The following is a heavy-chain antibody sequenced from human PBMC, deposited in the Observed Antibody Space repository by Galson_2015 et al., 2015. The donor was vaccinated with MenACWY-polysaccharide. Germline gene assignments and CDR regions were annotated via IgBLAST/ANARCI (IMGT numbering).Heavy chain of an antibody. CDR2: ISYDGGT. V-gene: IGHV4-31*03. J-gene: IGHJ5*01. CDR1: GGSITSGGYF. D-gene: IGHD3-16*01. Sequence: LSITCTVSGGSITSGGYFWCWLRQHPGKRLEWIASISYDGGTYYNQSLKSRVTISVDTPNNLFSLELNSLTAADTAVYYCARGGRAVSSRNCFDLWGQGTLVTVSS. CDR3: ARGGRAVSSRNCFDL.